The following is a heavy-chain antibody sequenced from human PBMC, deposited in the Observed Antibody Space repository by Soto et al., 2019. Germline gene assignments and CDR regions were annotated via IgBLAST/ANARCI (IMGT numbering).Heavy chain of an antibody. CDR3: ARSIQEAIELAGPKDIWFDP. CDR2: IIPILDVA. J-gene: IGHJ5*02. Sequence: QVQLVQSGAEVKRPGSSVKVSCQTSGGTFRTYTINWVRQAPGQGLEWMGRIIPILDVANYAKKFQGRVTITADKSTSTAHMELRSLRSEDTAVYYCARSIQEAIELAGPKDIWFDPWGQGTLVTVSS. CDR1: GGTFRTYT. D-gene: IGHD6-19*01. V-gene: IGHV1-69*02.